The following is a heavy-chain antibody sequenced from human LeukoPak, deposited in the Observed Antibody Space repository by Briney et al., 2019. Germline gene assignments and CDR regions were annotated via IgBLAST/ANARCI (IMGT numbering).Heavy chain of an antibody. CDR3: ATAPESIAAAGTGIVGFDY. CDR2: FDPEDGET. D-gene: IGHD6-13*01. V-gene: IGHV1-24*01. CDR1: GYTLTELS. Sequence: AASVKVSCKVSGYTLTELSMHWVRQAPGKGLEWMGGFDPEDGETIYAQKLQGRVTMTEDTSTDTAYMELSSLRSEDTAVYYCATAPESIAAAGTGIVGFDYWGQGTLVTVSS. J-gene: IGHJ4*02.